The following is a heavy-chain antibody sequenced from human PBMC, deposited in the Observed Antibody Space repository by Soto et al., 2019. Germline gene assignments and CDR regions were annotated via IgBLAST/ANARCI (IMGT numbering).Heavy chain of an antibody. CDR1: GGSVSSYY. D-gene: IGHD4-17*01. Sequence: ETLSLTCTVSGGSVSSYYWGWIRQPPGKGLEWIGSIYYSGSTYYNPSLKSRVTISVDTSKNQFSLKLSSVTAADTAVFYCARFVYGDYISDNWFDPWGQGTLVTVYS. CDR2: IYYSGST. J-gene: IGHJ5*02. V-gene: IGHV4-39*01. CDR3: ARFVYGDYISDNWFDP.